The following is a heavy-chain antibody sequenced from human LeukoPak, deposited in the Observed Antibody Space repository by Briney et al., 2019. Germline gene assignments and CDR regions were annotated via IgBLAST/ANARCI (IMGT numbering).Heavy chain of an antibody. J-gene: IGHJ4*02. V-gene: IGHV3-33*07. CDR2: IYNDGGLP. CDR1: GFSFSSYG. Sequence: GGSLRLSCAASGFSFSSYGMYWVRQAPGKELEWVALIYNDGGLPNYLDSVRGRFTISRDNSKNTLYLQMDSLRVEDTAIYYCAQGHYVGNSEFLDNWGQGSLVIVSS. D-gene: IGHD4-23*01. CDR3: AQGHYVGNSEFLDN.